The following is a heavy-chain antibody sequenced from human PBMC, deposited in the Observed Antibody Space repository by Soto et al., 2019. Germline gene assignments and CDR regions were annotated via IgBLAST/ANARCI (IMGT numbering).Heavy chain of an antibody. D-gene: IGHD1-26*01. Sequence: QVQLVQSGAEVKKPGASVKVSCKASGYTFTSYAMHWVRQAPGQRLEWMGWINAGNGNTKYSQKFQGRVTITRDTSVSTAYMELSSLRSEDTAAYYCARGGSLYWYFDLWGRGTLVTVSS. CDR3: ARGGSLYWYFDL. CDR2: INAGNGNT. V-gene: IGHV1-3*01. J-gene: IGHJ2*01. CDR1: GYTFTSYA.